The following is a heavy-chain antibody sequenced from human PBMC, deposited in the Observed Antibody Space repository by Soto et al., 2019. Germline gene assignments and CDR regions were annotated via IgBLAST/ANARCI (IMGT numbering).Heavy chain of an antibody. CDR3: ARERYDLDTAIGFDY. Sequence: QVQLQESGPGLVKPSQTLSLTCTVSGGSISSGGYYWSWTRQHLGKGLEWIGNIYYSGSTYYNPSLKSRVTISVHTSKNHFPLKLSSVTAADTAVYYCARERYDLDTAIGFDYWGKGTLVTVSS. CDR2: IYYSGST. V-gene: IGHV4-31*03. J-gene: IGHJ4*02. CDR1: GGSISSGGYY. D-gene: IGHD5-18*01.